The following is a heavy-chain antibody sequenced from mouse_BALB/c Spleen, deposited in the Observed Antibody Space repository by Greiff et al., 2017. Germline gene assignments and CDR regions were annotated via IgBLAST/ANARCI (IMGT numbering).Heavy chain of an antibody. D-gene: IGHD2-14*01. CDR2: INPSTGYT. Sequence: VKLQESGAELAKPGASVKMSCKASGYTFTSYWMHWVKQRPGQGLEWIGYINPSTGYTEYNQKFKDKATLTADKSSSTAYMQLSSLTSEDSAVYYCARETYYRYPFAYWGQGTLVTVSA. J-gene: IGHJ3*01. CDR3: ARETYYRYPFAY. CDR1: GYTFTSYW. V-gene: IGHV1-7*01.